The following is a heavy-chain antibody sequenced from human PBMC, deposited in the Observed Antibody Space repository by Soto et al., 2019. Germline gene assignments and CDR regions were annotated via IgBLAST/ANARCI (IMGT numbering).Heavy chain of an antibody. Sequence: PGGSLRLSCVASGFTFSNYAMNWVRQAPEKGLEWVSVIGDSGGSTYYAGSVKGRFTISRDNSKNTLYLQINSVRTEDTAVYYCAKKSSSSCYTGIDYWGQGTLVTVSS. J-gene: IGHJ4*02. CDR1: GFTFSNYA. D-gene: IGHD2-2*02. CDR3: AKKSSSSCYTGIDY. CDR2: IGDSGGST. V-gene: IGHV3-23*01.